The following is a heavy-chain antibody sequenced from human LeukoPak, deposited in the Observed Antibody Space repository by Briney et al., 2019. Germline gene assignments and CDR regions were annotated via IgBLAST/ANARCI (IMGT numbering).Heavy chain of an antibody. Sequence: ASVRVSCKTFGYTFTGYYLHWVRQAPGQGLEWMGRIDPDSGGTHYAQKFQVRVTVTRDTSITTVYMELSGLTSDDTAVYYCARVPGPYTTSRFDYWGQGTLVTVSS. D-gene: IGHD2-2*02. CDR3: ARVPGPYTTSRFDY. CDR2: IDPDSGGT. CDR1: GYTFTGYY. J-gene: IGHJ4*02. V-gene: IGHV1-2*02.